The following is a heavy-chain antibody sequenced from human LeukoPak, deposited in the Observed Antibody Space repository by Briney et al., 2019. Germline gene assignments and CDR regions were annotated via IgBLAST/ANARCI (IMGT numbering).Heavy chain of an antibody. J-gene: IGHJ3*02. D-gene: IGHD4-17*01. CDR2: ININGNYM. V-gene: IGHV3-21*01. CDR1: GFVFSSHS. CDR3: ARVTGYGAYDALDI. Sequence: GGSLRLSCAASGFVFSSHSMNWVRQALGKGLEWVSSININGNYMYYGDSVRGRFTISRDNAKNSLYLQMNSLRAEDTAVYYCARVTGYGAYDALDIWGQGTMVIVSS.